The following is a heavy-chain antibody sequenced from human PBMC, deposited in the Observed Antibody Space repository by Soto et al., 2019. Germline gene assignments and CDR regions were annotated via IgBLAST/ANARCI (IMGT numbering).Heavy chain of an antibody. CDR2: VYSSETT. D-gene: IGHD3-10*01. Sequence: QVQLQESGPGLVKPSETLSLTCNVSGGSINSYWWSWIRQPVGKGLEWIGRVYSSETTDYNPSLTSRVTMSIETSKNQFSLKLSSVTAADTAVYYCARDIGSYAYGEGYWGQGIQVTVSS. CDR1: GGSINSYW. V-gene: IGHV4-4*07. CDR3: ARDIGSYAYGEGY. J-gene: IGHJ4*02.